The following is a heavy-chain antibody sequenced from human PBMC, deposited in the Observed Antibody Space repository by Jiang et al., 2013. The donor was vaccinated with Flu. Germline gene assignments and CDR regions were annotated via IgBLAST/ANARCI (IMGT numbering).Heavy chain of an antibody. J-gene: IGHJ4*02. CDR3: ATRVGVAGGLGALLEY. V-gene: IGHV1-69*06. Sequence: SGAEVKKPGSSVKVSCKASGGTFSNFAISWVRQAPGQGLEWMGGLIPKSGTPSYAQKFQGRVTITADKSTNTAYMELSSLTSEDTAVFYCATRVGVAGGLGALLEYWGQGTLITVSS. CDR1: GGTFSNFA. D-gene: IGHD6-19*01. CDR2: LIPKSGTP.